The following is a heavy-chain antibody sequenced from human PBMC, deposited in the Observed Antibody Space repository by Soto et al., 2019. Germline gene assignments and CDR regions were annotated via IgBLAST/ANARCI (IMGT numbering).Heavy chain of an antibody. CDR1: GGTFSSYT. D-gene: IGHD1-1*01. Sequence: GASVKVSCKASGGTFSSYTISWVRQAPGQGLEWMGRIIPILGIANYAQKFQGRVTITADKSTSTAYMELSSLRSEDTAVYYCVLRGELDDAFDIWGQGTMVTVSS. CDR2: IIPILGIA. J-gene: IGHJ3*02. V-gene: IGHV1-69*02. CDR3: VLRGELDDAFDI.